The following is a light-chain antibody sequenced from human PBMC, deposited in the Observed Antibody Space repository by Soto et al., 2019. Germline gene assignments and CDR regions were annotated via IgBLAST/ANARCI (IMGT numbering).Light chain of an antibody. V-gene: IGKV1-9*01. CDR2: PAS. CDR1: QDINTY. J-gene: IGKJ2*03. CDR3: QHLRAYPFS. Sequence: DIQLTQSPSFLSASVGDRVTVSCRASQDINTYLAWFQQKPGKVPQLLVYPASTLQDGVPSRFSGRGSGTEFTLTINNLQPEDFATYYCQHLRAYPFSFGQGTK.